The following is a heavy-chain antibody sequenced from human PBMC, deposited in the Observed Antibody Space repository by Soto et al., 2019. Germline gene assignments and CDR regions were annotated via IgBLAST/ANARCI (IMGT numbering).Heavy chain of an antibody. CDR2: VDSDGSGT. CDR3: ARWSNTLDY. CDR1: GITFSGYW. Sequence: PGGSLRLSCVASGITFSGYWMHWVRQVPGKGLVWVARVDSDGSGTSYADSVKGRFTISRDNAKNTLYLQMNSLRVEDTAVYYCARWSNTLDYWGQGTLVTVSS. J-gene: IGHJ4*02. V-gene: IGHV3-74*01.